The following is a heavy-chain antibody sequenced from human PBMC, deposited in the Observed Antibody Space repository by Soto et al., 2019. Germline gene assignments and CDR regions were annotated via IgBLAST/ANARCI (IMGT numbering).Heavy chain of an antibody. CDR2: IYYSGST. CDR1: GGSISSRIYY. J-gene: IGHJ3*02. V-gene: IGHV4-39*01. D-gene: IGHD3-9*01. CDR3: ARYRLYYDILTGYRDAFDI. Sequence: PSETLALTCTVSGGSISSRIYYWGWIRQPPGKGLEWIGSIYYSGSTYYNPSLKSRVTISVDTSKNQFSLKLSSVTAADTAVYYCARYRLYYDILTGYRDAFDIWGQGTMVT.